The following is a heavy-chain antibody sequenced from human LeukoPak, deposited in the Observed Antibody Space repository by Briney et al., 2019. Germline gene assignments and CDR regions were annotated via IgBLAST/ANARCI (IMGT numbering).Heavy chain of an antibody. CDR1: GGSISSSSYY. V-gene: IGHV4-39*01. D-gene: IGHD3-3*01. J-gene: IGHJ4*02. Sequence: SETLSLTCTVSGGSISSSSYYWGWIRQPPGKGLEWIGSIYYSGNSGSTYYNPSLKSRVTISVDTSKNQFSLKLSSVTAADTAVYYCARNPIFGVVPYFDYWGQGTLVTVSS. CDR2: IYYSGNSGST. CDR3: ARNPIFGVVPYFDY.